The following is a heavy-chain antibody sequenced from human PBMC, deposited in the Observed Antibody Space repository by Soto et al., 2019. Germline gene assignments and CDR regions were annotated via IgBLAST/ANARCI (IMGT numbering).Heavy chain of an antibody. CDR1: GFTFSSSW. J-gene: IGHJ4*02. CDR3: ARDPAWGSLDY. Sequence: EAQLVESGGGLVQPGGSLRLSCAASGFTFSSSWMSWVRQAPGKRLEWVADINHVGSEILYVDSVKGRFTVSRDNTKNSVYLKMNSLRVEDTALYYCARDPAWGSLDYWGLGTLVTVSS. V-gene: IGHV3-7*01. D-gene: IGHD7-27*01. CDR2: INHVGSEI.